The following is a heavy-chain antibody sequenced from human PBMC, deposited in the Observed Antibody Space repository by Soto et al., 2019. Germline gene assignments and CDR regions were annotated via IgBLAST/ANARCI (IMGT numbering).Heavy chain of an antibody. CDR2: SYYNGNT. CDR3: ARATTVTSSCFYHGLDV. V-gene: IGHV4-30-4*08. CDR1: GGSISNDDFY. D-gene: IGHD4-17*01. Sequence: QVQLRESGPGLVKPSQTLSLTCTVSGGSISNDDFYWRWIRQPPGKGLEWIGHSYYNGNTYYNPSLKWRLTMSLDTSQNQFSLHLSSVIAADSASYFCARATTVTSSCFYHGLDVCGQGTTVTVSS. J-gene: IGHJ6*02.